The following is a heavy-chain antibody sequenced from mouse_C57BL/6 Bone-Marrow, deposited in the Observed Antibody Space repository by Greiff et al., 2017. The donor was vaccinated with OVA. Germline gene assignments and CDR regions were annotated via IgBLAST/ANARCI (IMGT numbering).Heavy chain of an antibody. CDR1: GYTFTSYG. J-gene: IGHJ2*01. V-gene: IGHV1-81*01. D-gene: IGHD2-2*01. CDR2: IYPRSGNT. Sequence: VQLQQSGAELARPGASVKLSCKASGYTFTSYGISWVKQRPGQGLEWIGEIYPRSGNTYYNEKFKGKATLTADKSSSTAYMELRSLTSEDSAVYFCARGGLPRALDYWGQGTTRTVSS. CDR3: ARGGLPRALDY.